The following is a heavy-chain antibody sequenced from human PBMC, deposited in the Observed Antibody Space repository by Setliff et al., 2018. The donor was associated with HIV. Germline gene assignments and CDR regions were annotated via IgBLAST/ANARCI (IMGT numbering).Heavy chain of an antibody. CDR2: IHTSGST. Sequence: SETLSLTCTVSGASISSGSYYWSWIRQPAGKGLEWIGHIHTSGSTNYNPSLKSRVTISVDTSKNQFFLKLSSVTAADTAVYYCVRGYCSSTTCYDDYYYMDVWGKGSTVTVSS. J-gene: IGHJ6*03. CDR1: GASISSGSYY. V-gene: IGHV4-61*09. CDR3: VRGYCSSTTCYDDYYYMDV. D-gene: IGHD2-2*01.